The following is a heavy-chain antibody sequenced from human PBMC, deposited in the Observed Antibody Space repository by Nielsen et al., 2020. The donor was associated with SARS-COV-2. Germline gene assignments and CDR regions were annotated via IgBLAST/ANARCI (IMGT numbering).Heavy chain of an antibody. D-gene: IGHD3-22*01. CDR2: IWYDGSNK. Sequence: VRQAPGKGLEWVAVIWYDGSNKYYADSVKGRFTISRDNSKNTLYLQMNSLRAEDTAVYYCARDYYDSSGYLSLGYWGQGTLVTVSS. J-gene: IGHJ4*02. CDR3: ARDYYDSSGYLSLGY. V-gene: IGHV3-33*01.